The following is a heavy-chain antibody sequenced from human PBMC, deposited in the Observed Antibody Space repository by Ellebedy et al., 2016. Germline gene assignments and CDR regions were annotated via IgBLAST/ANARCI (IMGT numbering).Heavy chain of an antibody. V-gene: IGHV1-69*04. Sequence: ASVKVSCKASGGTFGSYAISWVRQAPGQGLEWMGRIIPIVGIANYAQKFQGRVTITADKSTSTAYMELSSLRSEDTAVYYCASGFYYETSGYSDAYGIWGQGTMVIVSS. J-gene: IGHJ3*02. D-gene: IGHD3-22*01. CDR1: GGTFGSYA. CDR3: ASGFYYETSGYSDAYGI. CDR2: IIPIVGIA.